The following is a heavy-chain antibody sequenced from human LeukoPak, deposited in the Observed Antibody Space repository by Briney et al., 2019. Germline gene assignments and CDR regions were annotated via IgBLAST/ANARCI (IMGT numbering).Heavy chain of an antibody. D-gene: IGHD3-22*01. CDR3: ARVSLSGNYPIDY. CDR1: VGTFSSYA. Sequence: SEKVSCKASVGTFSSYAISWVRQAPGQGLEWMGGIIPIFGTANYAQQFQGRVTITADESTSTAYMELSSLRSEDTAVYYCARVSLSGNYPIDYWGQGTLVTVSS. J-gene: IGHJ4*02. V-gene: IGHV1-69*01. CDR2: IIPIFGTA.